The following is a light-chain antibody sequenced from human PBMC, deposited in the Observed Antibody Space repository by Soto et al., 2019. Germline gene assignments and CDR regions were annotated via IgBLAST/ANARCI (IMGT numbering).Light chain of an antibody. V-gene: IGLV2-14*01. Sequence: QSVLTQPASVSGSPGQSITISCTGTSSDVGGYNYVSWYQQHPGKAPKLLIYEVSNRPSGVSNRFSGSKSGNTASLTISGLQAEDEADYYCNSFTCVHTGVFGNGTKLTVL. CDR2: EVS. CDR3: NSFTCVHTGV. J-gene: IGLJ1*01. CDR1: SSDVGGYNY.